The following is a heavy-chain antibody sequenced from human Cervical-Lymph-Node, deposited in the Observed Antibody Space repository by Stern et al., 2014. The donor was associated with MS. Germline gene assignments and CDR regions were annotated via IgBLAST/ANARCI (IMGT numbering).Heavy chain of an antibody. CDR1: GYIFTDYY. J-gene: IGHJ5*02. CDR2: IHPKSGGT. CDR3: TRALRIADRPSPGGHWFDP. Sequence: QVQLVESGAEVEKPGASVKVSCKASGYIFTDYYLHWVRQAPGQGLEWMGRIHPKSGGTSHAESFQGRVTLTRDTSITTAYMDLSRLTSDDTAVYYCTRALRIADRPSPGGHWFDPWGQGTLVIVSS. V-gene: IGHV1-2*02. D-gene: IGHD6-6*01.